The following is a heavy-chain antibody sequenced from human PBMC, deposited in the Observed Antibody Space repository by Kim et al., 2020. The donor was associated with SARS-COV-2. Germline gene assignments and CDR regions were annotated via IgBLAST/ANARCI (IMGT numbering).Heavy chain of an antibody. J-gene: IGHJ4*02. CDR1: GFTVSDNF. D-gene: IGHD4-17*01. V-gene: IGHV3-53*01. CDR3: RRGHYGDFGH. CDR2: IYADGTT. Sequence: GGSLRLSCVVSGFTVSDNFFSWVRQAPGKGLDWVSVIYADGTTYNAASVQGRFSMSRDNSKNTLYLQMKNLRVDDTAINYCRRGHYGDFGHWGPGTLVTVSS.